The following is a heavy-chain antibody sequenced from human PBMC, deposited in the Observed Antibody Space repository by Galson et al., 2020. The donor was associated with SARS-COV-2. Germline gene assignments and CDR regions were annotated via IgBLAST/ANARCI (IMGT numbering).Heavy chain of an antibody. CDR3: AKYDAGLL. V-gene: IGHV3-7*01. J-gene: IGHJ3*01. CDR2: IKPDGSQQ. CDR1: GFTISRYS. D-gene: IGHD3-3*01. Sequence: GASLKISCAGSGFTISRYSMNWVRQAPGKGLEWVANIKPDGSQQQYVDSVKGRFVISRDNAQNSVYLQMNSLRAEDTAVYYCAKYDAGLLRGQGTMVTVSS.